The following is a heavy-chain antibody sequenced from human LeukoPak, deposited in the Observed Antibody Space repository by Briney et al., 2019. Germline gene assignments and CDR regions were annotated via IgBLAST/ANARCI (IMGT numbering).Heavy chain of an antibody. CDR2: IYYSGST. CDR1: GGSISSYY. J-gene: IGHJ4*02. CDR3: ARAYNPGSGNYYFDY. Sequence: SETLSLTCTVSGGSISSYYWSWLRQPPGKGLEWIGYIYYSGSTNYNPSLKSRVTISVDTSKNQFSLKLSSVTAADTAVYYCARAYNPGSGNYYFDYWGQGTLVTVSS. V-gene: IGHV4-59*01. D-gene: IGHD3-10*01.